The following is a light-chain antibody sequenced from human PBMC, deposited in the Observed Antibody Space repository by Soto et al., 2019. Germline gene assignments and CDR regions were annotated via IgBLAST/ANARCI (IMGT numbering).Light chain of an antibody. CDR3: KQYHYSPMNT. CDR2: GAS. J-gene: IGKJ2*01. Sequence: VLTQSPDTLSLSPGDRATLSCRASQSVRSTLLAWYQQKPGQAPRLLIYGASNRATGIRERFSGSASGTDFTLTISRLEPDDTAVYYCKQYHYSPMNTFGQGTKLQIK. CDR1: QSVRSTL. V-gene: IGKV3-20*01.